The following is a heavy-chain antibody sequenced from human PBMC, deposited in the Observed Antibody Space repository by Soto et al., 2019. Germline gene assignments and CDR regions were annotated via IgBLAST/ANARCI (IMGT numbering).Heavy chain of an antibody. D-gene: IGHD2-2*01. CDR2: IIPIFGTA. Sequence: GASVKVSCKASGYTLTGYYRHWVRQAPGQGLEWMGGIIPIFGTANYAQKFQGRVTITADESTSTAYMELSSLRSEDTAVYYCAREDIVVVPAAINDYYYGMDVWGQGTTVTVSS. J-gene: IGHJ6*02. V-gene: IGHV1-69*13. CDR1: GYTLTGYY. CDR3: AREDIVVVPAAINDYYYGMDV.